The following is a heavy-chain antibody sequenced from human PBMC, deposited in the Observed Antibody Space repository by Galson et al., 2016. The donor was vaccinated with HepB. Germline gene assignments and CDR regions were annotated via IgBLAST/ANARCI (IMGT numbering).Heavy chain of an antibody. CDR2: IYWDDDK. J-gene: IGHJ4*02. CDR3: AHRHYNFWSAFLH. Sequence: PALVKPTQTLTLTCTFSGFSLSTSGVGVGWFRQPPGKALEWLAVIYWDDDKRYSPSLTSRLTITKGTSKKQVVLTLTNMDPVDTATYYCAHRHYNFWSAFLHWGQGTLVTVSS. CDR1: GFSLSTSGVG. D-gene: IGHD3-3*01. V-gene: IGHV2-5*02.